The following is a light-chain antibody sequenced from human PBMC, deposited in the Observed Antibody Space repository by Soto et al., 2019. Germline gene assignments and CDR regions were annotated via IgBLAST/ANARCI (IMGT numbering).Light chain of an antibody. J-gene: IGLJ1*01. V-gene: IGLV2-8*01. CDR1: KSDIGVYDF. CDR2: EVV. Sequence: SVLTQPPSASGSPGQSVAISCTGTKSDIGVYDFVSWYQHHPGKAPRLIIYEVVQWPSGVPDRFSGSKSGNTASLTVSGLQAADEADYFCKSYAGSNTYVFGSGTKVTVL. CDR3: KSYAGSNTYV.